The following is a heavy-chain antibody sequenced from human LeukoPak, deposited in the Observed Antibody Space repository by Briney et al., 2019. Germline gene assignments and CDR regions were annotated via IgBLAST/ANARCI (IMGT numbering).Heavy chain of an antibody. J-gene: IGHJ4*02. V-gene: IGHV3-33*01. D-gene: IGHD3-22*01. CDR1: GFTFSSYG. Sequence: GGSLRLSCAASGFTFSSYGMHWVRQAPGKGLEWVAVIWYDGSNKYYADSVKGRFTISRDNSKNTLYLQMNSLRAEDTAVYYCARATYYYDSSGYYFLDYWGQGTLVTGSS. CDR2: IWYDGSNK. CDR3: ARATYYYDSSGYYFLDY.